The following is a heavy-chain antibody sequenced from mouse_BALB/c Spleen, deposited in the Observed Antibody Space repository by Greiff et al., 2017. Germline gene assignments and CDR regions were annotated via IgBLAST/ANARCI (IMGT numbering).Heavy chain of an antibody. CDR3: ARGYGNYVAWFAY. D-gene: IGHD2-10*02. CDR1: GYTFTSYW. J-gene: IGHJ3*01. Sequence: QVQLQQSGAELAKPGASVKMSCKASGYTFTSYWMHWVKQRPGPGLEWIGYINPSTGYTEYNQKFKDKATLTADKSSSTAYMQLSSLTSEDSAVDYCARGYGNYVAWFAYWGQGTLVTVSA. CDR2: INPSTGYT. V-gene: IGHV1-7*01.